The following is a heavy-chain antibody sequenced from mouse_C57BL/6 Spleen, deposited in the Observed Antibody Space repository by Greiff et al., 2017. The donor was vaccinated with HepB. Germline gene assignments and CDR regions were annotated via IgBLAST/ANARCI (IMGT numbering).Heavy chain of an antibody. CDR1: GFTFSSYA. V-gene: IGHV5-9-1*02. J-gene: IGHJ4*01. CDR2: ISSGGDYI. CDR3: TREGVMDY. Sequence: EVKLMESGEGLVKPGGSLKLSCAASGFTFSSYAMSWVRQTPEKRLEWVAYISSGGDYIYNAETVKGRFTISRDNARNTLYLQMSSLKYEDTAMYYCTREGVMDYWGQGTSVTVSS.